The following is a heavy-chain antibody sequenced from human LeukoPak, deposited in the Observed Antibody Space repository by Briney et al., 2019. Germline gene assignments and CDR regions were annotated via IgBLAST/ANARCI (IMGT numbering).Heavy chain of an antibody. V-gene: IGHV1-69*13. CDR3: ARPAGNQLPKDMYLYY. J-gene: IGHJ4*02. CDR2: IIPIFGTA. Sequence: ASVKVSCKASGGTFSSSSISWVRQAPGQGLGWMGGIIPIFGTANYAQKFQGRVTITADESTRTAYMKLSSLRSEDTAVYYCARPAGNQLPKDMYLYYWGQGTLVTVSS. CDR1: GGTFSSSS. D-gene: IGHD2-2*01.